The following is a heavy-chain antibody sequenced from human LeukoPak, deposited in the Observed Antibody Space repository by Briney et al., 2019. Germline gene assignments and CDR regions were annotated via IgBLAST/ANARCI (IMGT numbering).Heavy chain of an antibody. J-gene: IGHJ3*01. CDR2: IGTSSANK. CDR1: GFTFSSFA. D-gene: IGHD3-9*01. V-gene: IGHV3-23*01. CDR3: ARAPPVLRYFDWLPQRDAFDV. Sequence: GGSLRLSCALSGFTFSSFALSCIRQAPGKGLEWVSAIGTSSANKYYADSERGRCTISRDNPQNPLYLQINNLRAEDTAVYYCARAPPVLRYFDWLPQRDAFDVWGQGTMVTVSS.